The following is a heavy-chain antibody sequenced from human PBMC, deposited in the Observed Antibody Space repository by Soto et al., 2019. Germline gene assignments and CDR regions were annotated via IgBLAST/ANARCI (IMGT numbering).Heavy chain of an antibody. CDR3: ARDGYYYGSGSYFDY. Sequence: QVQLVESGGGVVQPGRSLRLSCAASGFTFSSYGMHWVRQAPGKGLEWVAVIWYDGSNKYYADSVKGRFTISRDNSKNTLYLQMNSLRAEDTAVYYCARDGYYYGSGSYFDYWGQGTLVTVSS. J-gene: IGHJ4*02. CDR2: IWYDGSNK. CDR1: GFTFSSYG. V-gene: IGHV3-33*01. D-gene: IGHD3-10*01.